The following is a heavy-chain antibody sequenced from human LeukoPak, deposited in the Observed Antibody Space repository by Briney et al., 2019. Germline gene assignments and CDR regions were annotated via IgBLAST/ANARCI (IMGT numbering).Heavy chain of an antibody. CDR2: TYYRSKWYN. J-gene: IGHJ4*02. CDR3: ARSVYYDILTGYSQYYFDY. Sequence: SQTLSLTCAISGDSVSSNSAARNWIRQSPSRGLEWLGRTYYRSKWYNDYAVSVKSRITINPDTSKNQFSLQLNSVTPEDTAVDYCARSVYYDILTGYSQYYFDYWGQGTLVTVSS. V-gene: IGHV6-1*01. D-gene: IGHD3-9*01. CDR1: GDSVSSNSAA.